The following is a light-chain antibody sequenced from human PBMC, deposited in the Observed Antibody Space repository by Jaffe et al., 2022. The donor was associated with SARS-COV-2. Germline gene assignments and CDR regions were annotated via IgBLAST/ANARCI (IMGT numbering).Light chain of an antibody. CDR3: SAWDDSLNIWV. V-gene: IGLV1-47*01. CDR1: SSNIGSNY. CDR2: KNN. J-gene: IGLJ3*02. Sequence: QSVLTHPPSASGTPGQRVTISCSGSSSNIGSNYVYWYQQLPGTAPKLLIYKNNQRPSGVPDRFSGSKSGTSASLAISGLRSDDEADYYCSAWDDSLNIWVFGGGTKLTVL.